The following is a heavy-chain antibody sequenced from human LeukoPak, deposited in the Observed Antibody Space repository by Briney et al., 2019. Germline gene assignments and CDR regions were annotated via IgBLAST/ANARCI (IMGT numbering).Heavy chain of an antibody. D-gene: IGHD2-15*01. V-gene: IGHV3-23*01. CDR3: ARVGWSTESYYFDY. J-gene: IGHJ4*02. Sequence: GGSLRLSCAASGFTFSSYGMSWVRQAPGKGLEWVSAIGATDDSTYYADSVKGRFTISRDNAKNSLYLQMSSLRAEDTALYYCARVGWSTESYYFDYWGQGTLVTVSS. CDR1: GFTFSSYG. CDR2: IGATDDST.